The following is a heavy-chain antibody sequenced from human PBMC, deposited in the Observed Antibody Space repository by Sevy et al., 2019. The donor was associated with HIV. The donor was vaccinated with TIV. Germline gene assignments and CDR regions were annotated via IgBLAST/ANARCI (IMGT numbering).Heavy chain of an antibody. CDR3: AGQTSGWYDWFDP. CDR2: INPMNGDT. J-gene: IGHJ5*02. CDR1: GGTFSSYG. V-gene: IGHV1-2*06. D-gene: IGHD6-19*01. Sequence: ASVKVSCKASGGTFSSYGISWVRQAPGQGLEWIGRINPMNGDTKYAQKFQGRVTMTRDMSVSTAYMEVSRLKSDDTAIYYCAGQTSGWYDWFDPWGQGTLVTVSS.